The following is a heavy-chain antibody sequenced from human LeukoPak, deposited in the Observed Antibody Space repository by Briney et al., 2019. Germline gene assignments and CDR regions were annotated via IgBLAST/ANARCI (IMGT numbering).Heavy chain of an antibody. CDR3: ARDLLADTTGTVDY. CDR1: GGSISHYY. Sequence: PSETLSLTCTVSGGSISHYYWSWIRQPPGKGLEWIGYIYYSGSTNYNPSLKSRVTISVDTSKNQFSLKLSSVTAADTAVYYCARDLLADTTGTVDYWGQGTLDTVSS. D-gene: IGHD1-1*01. J-gene: IGHJ4*02. CDR2: IYYSGST. V-gene: IGHV4-59*01.